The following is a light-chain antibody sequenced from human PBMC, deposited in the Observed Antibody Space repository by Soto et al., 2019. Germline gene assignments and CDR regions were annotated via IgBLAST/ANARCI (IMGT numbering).Light chain of an antibody. V-gene: IGKV1-5*03. CDR2: KAS. CDR1: QSISYW. J-gene: IGKJ1*01. Sequence: DIQMTQSPSTLSASVGDRVTITCRASQSISYWLAWYQQKPGKAPNLLIYKASSLESGVPSRFSGSGTGTEFTLTSSRLQPDDFATYYRQQYNNYWTFGQGTKVEIK. CDR3: QQYNNYWT.